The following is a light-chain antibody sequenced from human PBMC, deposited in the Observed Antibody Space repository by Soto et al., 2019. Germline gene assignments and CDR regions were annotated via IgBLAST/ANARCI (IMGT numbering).Light chain of an antibody. J-gene: IGKJ1*01. V-gene: IGKV1-9*01. CDR1: QSISSY. CDR3: QQLNTYPET. Sequence: DIQLTQSPSFLSASVGDRVTITCRASQSISSYLNWYQQKPGKAPKLLIYAASSLQSGVPSRFSGSGSGTEFTLTISSLQPDDFATYYCQQLNTYPETFGQGTKVDIK. CDR2: AAS.